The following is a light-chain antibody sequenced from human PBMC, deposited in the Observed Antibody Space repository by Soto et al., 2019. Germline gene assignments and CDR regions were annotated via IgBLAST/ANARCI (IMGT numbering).Light chain of an antibody. J-gene: IGKJ4*01. V-gene: IGKV1-5*03. CDR2: KAS. Sequence: DIQMTQSPPTLSASVGDRVTITCRASQSISSWLAWYQQKPGKGPKLLIYKASTLQSGVPSRFSGSASGTEFTLTISSLKPDDFGSYYCQQYDGYPFTFGGGTEVEIK. CDR3: QQYDGYPFT. CDR1: QSISSW.